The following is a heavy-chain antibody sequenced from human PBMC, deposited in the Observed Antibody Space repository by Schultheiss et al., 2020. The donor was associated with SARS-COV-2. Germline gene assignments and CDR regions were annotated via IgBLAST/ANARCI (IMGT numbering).Heavy chain of an antibody. J-gene: IGHJ6*03. CDR1: GFTFSSYE. V-gene: IGHV3-48*03. D-gene: IGHD3-10*01. CDR3: ARATYYYGSGSYSGYNYYYYYMDV. Sequence: GGSLRLSCAASGFTFSSYEMNWVRQAPGKGLEWVSYISSSGSTIYYADSVKGRFTISRDNAKNSLYLQMNSLRAEDTAVYYCARATYYYGSGSYSGYNYYYYYMDVWGKGTTVTVSS. CDR2: ISSSGSTI.